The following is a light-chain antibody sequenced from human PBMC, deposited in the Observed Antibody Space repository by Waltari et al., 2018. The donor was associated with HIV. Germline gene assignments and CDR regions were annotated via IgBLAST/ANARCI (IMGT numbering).Light chain of an antibody. CDR3: QQYINRPPYT. J-gene: IGKJ2*01. CDR1: QSVSSN. V-gene: IGKV3-15*01. CDR2: GAS. Sequence: EIVMTQSPATLSVSPGVRATLSCRASQSVSSNLAWYQQKPGQAPRLLIYGASTRATGVPARFSGSGSGTEFTLTISSLQSEDFAVYYCQQYINRPPYTFGQGTKLEI.